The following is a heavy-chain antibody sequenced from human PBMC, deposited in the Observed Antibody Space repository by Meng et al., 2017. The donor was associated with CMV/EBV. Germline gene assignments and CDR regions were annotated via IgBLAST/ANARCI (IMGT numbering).Heavy chain of an antibody. Sequence: ASVKVSCKASGYTFTSYGISWVRQAPGQGLEWMGWISAYNGNTNYAQKLQGRVTMTTDTSTSTAYMELRSLRSDDTAVYYCARDLQLNLRFLEWLPLGGNYYYGMDVWCQGTTVTVSS. D-gene: IGHD3-3*01. CDR1: GYTFTSYG. CDR3: ARDLQLNLRFLEWLPLGGNYYYGMDV. V-gene: IGHV1-18*01. CDR2: ISAYNGNT. J-gene: IGHJ6*02.